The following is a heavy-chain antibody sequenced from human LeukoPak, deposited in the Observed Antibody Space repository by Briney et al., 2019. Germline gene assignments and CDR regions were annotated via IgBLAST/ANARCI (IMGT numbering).Heavy chain of an antibody. CDR3: ARDSGHRGIFDY. Sequence: GGSLRLSCAASGFAFSNSWMTWVRQAPGKGLEWVANINHDGSEKYYVDSMKGRFTISRDNVKNSLYLQVNSLRAEDTAVYYCARDSGHRGIFDYWGQGTLVTVS. J-gene: IGHJ4*02. CDR1: GFAFSNSW. CDR2: INHDGSEK. D-gene: IGHD2-21*01. V-gene: IGHV3-7*01.